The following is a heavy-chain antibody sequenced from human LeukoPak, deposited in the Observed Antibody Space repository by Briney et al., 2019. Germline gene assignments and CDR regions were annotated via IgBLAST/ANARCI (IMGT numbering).Heavy chain of an antibody. CDR3: ARVRGLGGSSWYFDY. CDR1: GYTFTSYY. V-gene: IGHV1-46*01. D-gene: IGHD6-13*01. CDR2: INPSGGST. J-gene: IGHJ4*02. Sequence: EASVKVSCKASGYTFTSYYMHWVRQAPGQGLEWMGIINPSGGSTSYAQEFQGRVTMTRDTSTSTVYMELSSLRSEDTAVYYCARVRGLGGSSWYFDYWGQGTLVTVSS.